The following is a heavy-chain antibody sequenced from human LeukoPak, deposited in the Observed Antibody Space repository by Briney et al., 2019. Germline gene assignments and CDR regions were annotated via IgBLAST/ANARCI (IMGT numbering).Heavy chain of an antibody. D-gene: IGHD3-9*01. Sequence: PGRSLRLSCAASGFTFDDYAMHWVRQAPGKGLEWVSGISWNSGSIGYADSVKGRFTVSRDNAKNPLYLQMDSLRAEDTALYYCAKDPDYDILTGYYFDYWGQGTLVTVSS. J-gene: IGHJ4*02. CDR3: AKDPDYDILTGYYFDY. CDR1: GFTFDDYA. CDR2: ISWNSGSI. V-gene: IGHV3-9*01.